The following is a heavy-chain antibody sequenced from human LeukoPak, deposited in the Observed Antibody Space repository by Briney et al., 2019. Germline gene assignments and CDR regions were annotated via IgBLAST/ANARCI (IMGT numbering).Heavy chain of an antibody. J-gene: IGHJ3*02. CDR2: LYRDGGTT. Sequence: GGSLRLSCAASGFTVSRSFMNWVRQAPGKGLEWLAILYRDGGTTYYADSVKGRFTISRDNSKNTLYLQMNSLRAEDTAVYYCAKIIAVAGTGEDNVFDIWGQGTMVTVSS. D-gene: IGHD6-13*01. V-gene: IGHV3-53*01. CDR1: GFTVSRSF. CDR3: AKIIAVAGTGEDNVFDI.